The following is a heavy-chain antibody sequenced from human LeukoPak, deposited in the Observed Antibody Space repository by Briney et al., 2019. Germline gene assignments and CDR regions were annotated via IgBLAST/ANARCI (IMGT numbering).Heavy chain of an antibody. D-gene: IGHD6-13*01. V-gene: IGHV3-48*04. Sequence: HPGGSLRLSCAASGFTFSAYSMNWVCQAPGKGLECVSYISRSTSTIYYADSVKGRFTISRDDAKNSLYLQMNSLRAEDTAVYYCAREGRIAAAGYWGQGTLVTVSS. CDR3: AREGRIAAAGY. CDR2: ISRSTSTI. J-gene: IGHJ4*02. CDR1: GFTFSAYS.